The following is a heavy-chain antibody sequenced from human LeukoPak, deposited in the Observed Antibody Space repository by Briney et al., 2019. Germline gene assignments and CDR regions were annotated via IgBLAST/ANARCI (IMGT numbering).Heavy chain of an antibody. J-gene: IGHJ1*01. D-gene: IGHD2-21*02. CDR1: GFTFSSYW. CDR3: ARGRFAVEVTATDFQH. CDR2: ISSSSSYI. V-gene: IGHV3-21*01. Sequence: GGSLRLSCAASGFTFSSYWMSWVRQAPGKGLEWVSSISSSSSYIYYADSVKGRFTISRDNAKNSLYLQMNSLRAEDTAVYYCARGRFAVEVTATDFQHWGQGTLVTVSS.